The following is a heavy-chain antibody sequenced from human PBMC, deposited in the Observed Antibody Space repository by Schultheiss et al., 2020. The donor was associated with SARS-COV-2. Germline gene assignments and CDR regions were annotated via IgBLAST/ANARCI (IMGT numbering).Heavy chain of an antibody. J-gene: IGHJ6*02. D-gene: IGHD2-15*01. CDR2: ISGSGGST. CDR3: AKDIGVSPIVVVVAALRDYYYGMDV. V-gene: IGHV3-23*01. CDR1: GFTFSSYA. Sequence: GGSLRLSCAASGFTFSSYAMSWVRQAPGKGPEWVSAISGSGGSTYYADSVKGRFTISRDNAKNSLYLQMNSLRAEDTALYYCAKDIGVSPIVVVVAALRDYYYGMDVWGQGTTVTVSS.